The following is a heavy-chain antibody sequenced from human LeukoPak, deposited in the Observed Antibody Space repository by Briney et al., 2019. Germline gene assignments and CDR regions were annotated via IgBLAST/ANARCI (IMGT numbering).Heavy chain of an antibody. CDR3: ARFNLAGSSGIDY. V-gene: IGHV3-74*01. CDR2: INSDGSST. Sequence: GGSLRLSCAASGFTFSSYWMHWVRQAPGKRLVWVSRINSDGSSTSYADSVKGRFTISRDNAKNTLYLQMNSLRAEDTAVYYCARFNLAGSSGIDYWGQGTLVTVSS. D-gene: IGHD3-22*01. J-gene: IGHJ4*02. CDR1: GFTFSSYW.